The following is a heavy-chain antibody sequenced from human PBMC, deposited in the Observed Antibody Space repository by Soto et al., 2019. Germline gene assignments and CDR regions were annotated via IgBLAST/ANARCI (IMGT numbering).Heavy chain of an antibody. Sequence: QVQLQQWGAGLLKPSETLSLTCAVYGESFSGQYWSWIRQPPGEGLEWIGEINRNGRANYNPSLKSRVALSVDTSKNQFSLKMTSMTAADTAVYYCVTAAIQSHQVEGQPPTSQTLDYWGQGILVTVSS. CDR2: INRNGRA. V-gene: IGHV4-34*01. CDR3: VTAAIQSHQVEGQPPTSQTLDY. J-gene: IGHJ4*02. D-gene: IGHD1-1*01. CDR1: GESFSGQY.